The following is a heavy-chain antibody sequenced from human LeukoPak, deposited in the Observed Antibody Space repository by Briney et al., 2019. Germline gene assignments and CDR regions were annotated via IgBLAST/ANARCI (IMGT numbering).Heavy chain of an antibody. CDR3: ARSSGDYYDSSGYYS. D-gene: IGHD3-22*01. CDR2: IWYDGSKK. V-gene: IGHV3-33*01. Sequence: GGSLRLSCATSGFTFSSYGFHWVRQAPIKGLEWVAVIWYDGSKKYYADSVKGRFTISRDDSKNTVYLQMDSLRAEDTAVYYCARSSGDYYDSSGYYSWGQGTLVTVSS. CDR1: GFTFSSYG. J-gene: IGHJ4*02.